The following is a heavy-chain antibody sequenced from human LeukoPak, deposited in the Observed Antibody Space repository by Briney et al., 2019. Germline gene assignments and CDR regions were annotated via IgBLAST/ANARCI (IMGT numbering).Heavy chain of an antibody. J-gene: IGHJ5*02. D-gene: IGHD1-14*01. Sequence: KPSETLSLTCTVSGGSISSYYWSWIRQPPGKGLEWIGYISYSGGTNYNPSLKGRVTISIDTSKNQFSLKLSSVTAADTAVYYCARDGSRRGNWFDPWGQGTLVTVSS. CDR1: GGSISSYY. CDR3: ARDGSRRGNWFDP. CDR2: ISYSGGT. V-gene: IGHV4-59*01.